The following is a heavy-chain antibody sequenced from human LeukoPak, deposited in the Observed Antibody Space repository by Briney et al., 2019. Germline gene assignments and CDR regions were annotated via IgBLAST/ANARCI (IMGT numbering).Heavy chain of an antibody. D-gene: IGHD5-18*01. CDR2: TYYSGST. Sequence: SETLSLTCTVSGGSISSYYWSWIRQPPGKGLEWIGYTYYSGSTNYNPPLKSRVTISVDTSKNQFSLKLSSVTAADTAVYYCARAGYSYGYFFDYWGQGTLVTVSS. CDR3: ARAGYSYGYFFDY. J-gene: IGHJ4*02. CDR1: GGSISSYY. V-gene: IGHV4-59*01.